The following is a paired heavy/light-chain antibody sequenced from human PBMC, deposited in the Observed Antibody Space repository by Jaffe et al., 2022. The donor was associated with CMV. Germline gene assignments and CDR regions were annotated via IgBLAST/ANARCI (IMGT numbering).Light chain of an antibody. CDR2: WAS. CDR3: HQYHSLPPT. J-gene: IGKJ1*01. V-gene: IGKV4-1*01. Sequence: DIVMTQSPDSLAVSLGERATINCKSSQSVLYSSNNKYYLAWYQQKPGQPPKLIIYWASTRESGVPDRFSGSGSGTDFTLTISSLQAEDVAVYYCHQYHSLPPTFGQGTKVEIK. CDR1: QSVLYSSNNKYY.
Heavy chain of an antibody. CDR2: ISTYNGNT. CDR3: ARENYYENRGSAPFDY. V-gene: IGHV1-18*04. D-gene: IGHD3-22*01. CDR1: GYNFISHG. J-gene: IGHJ4*02. Sequence: QVQLVQSGDEVKKPGASVKISCKASGYNFISHGISWVRQAPGQGPEWMGWISTYNGNTVYAQEFQDRVTMTRDTSTSTAYMEVRNLRSDDTAVYYCARENYYENRGSAPFDYWGQGTLVTVSS.